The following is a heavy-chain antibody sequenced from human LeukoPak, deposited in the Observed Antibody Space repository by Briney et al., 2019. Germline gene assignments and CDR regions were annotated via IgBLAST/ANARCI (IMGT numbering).Heavy chain of an antibody. D-gene: IGHD5-12*01. CDR3: TKDRLSTWFDP. CDR1: GLTFTGVNN. CDR2: INTNNGVT. J-gene: IGHJ5*02. Sequence: GASVKVSCKASGLTFTGVNNIHWLRQAPGQGPEWMGWINTNNGVTDYARKFQGRVSMTRDTSISTAYMELYRLTSDNMAMYYCTKDRLSTWFDPWGQGTLVTVSS. V-gene: IGHV1-2*02.